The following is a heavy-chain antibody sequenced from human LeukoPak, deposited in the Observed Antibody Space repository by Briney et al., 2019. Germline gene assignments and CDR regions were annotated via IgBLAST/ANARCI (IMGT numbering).Heavy chain of an antibody. CDR1: GGSISSYY. J-gene: IGHJ3*02. CDR3: ARVGYSYGYWAFDI. D-gene: IGHD5-18*01. CDR2: IYTSGST. V-gene: IGHV4-4*07. Sequence: SETLSLTCTVSGGSISSYYWSWIRQPAGKGLEWIGRIYTSGSTNYNPSLKSRVTMSVDTSKNQFSLKLSSETAADTAVYYCARVGYSYGYWAFDIWGQGTMVTVSS.